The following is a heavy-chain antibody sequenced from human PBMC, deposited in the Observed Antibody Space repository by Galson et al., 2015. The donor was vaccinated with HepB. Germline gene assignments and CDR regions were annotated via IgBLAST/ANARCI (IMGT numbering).Heavy chain of an antibody. D-gene: IGHD3-22*01. CDR2: ISYDGSNK. CDR3: AKGLRYDSSGYLDY. CDR1: GFTFSSYG. V-gene: IGHV3-30*18. Sequence: SLRLSCAASGFTFSSYGMHWVRQAPGKGLEWVAVISYDGSNKYYADSVKGRFTISRDNSKNTLYLQMNSLRAEDTAVYYCAKGLRYDSSGYLDYWGQGTLVTVSS. J-gene: IGHJ4*02.